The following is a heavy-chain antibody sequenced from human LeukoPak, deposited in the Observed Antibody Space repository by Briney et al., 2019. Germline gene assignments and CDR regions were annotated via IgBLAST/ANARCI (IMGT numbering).Heavy chain of an antibody. CDR2: IYYSGST. D-gene: IGHD3-10*01. CDR1: GFTFSSYW. CDR3: ARHRYYYRSGSYYGAPYYMDV. V-gene: IGHV4-39*01. Sequence: PGGSLRLSCAASGFTFSSYWMHWVRQAPGKGLEWIGSIYYSGSTYYNPSLKSRVTISVDTSKNHFSLKLSSVTAADTAVYYCARHRYYYRSGSYYGAPYYMDVWGKGTTVTISS. J-gene: IGHJ6*03.